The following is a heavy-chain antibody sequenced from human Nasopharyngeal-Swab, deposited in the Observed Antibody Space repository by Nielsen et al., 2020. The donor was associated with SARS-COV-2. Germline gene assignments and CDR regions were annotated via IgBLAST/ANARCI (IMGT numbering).Heavy chain of an antibody. J-gene: IGHJ6*02. CDR3: ARDGLDYDFWSAYFMDV. CDR2: ISSSSTYI. Sequence: GESLKISCAASGFTFSTYNMNWVRQAPGKGLEWVSSISSSSTYIYYADSVKSRFTISRDSAQSSLFLQMNSLRAEDTAVYYCARDGLDYDFWSAYFMDVWGRGTTVTVSS. V-gene: IGHV3-21*01. D-gene: IGHD3-3*01. CDR1: GFTFSTYN.